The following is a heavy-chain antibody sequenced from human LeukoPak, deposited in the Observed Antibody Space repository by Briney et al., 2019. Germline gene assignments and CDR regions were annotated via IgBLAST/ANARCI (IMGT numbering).Heavy chain of an antibody. CDR2: IYYSGST. D-gene: IGHD5-18*01. CDR1: GGSISSSSYY. J-gene: IGHJ5*02. CDR3: ARAHPEYSYGLTNWFDP. Sequence: PSETLSLTCTVSGGSISSSSYYWGWIRQPPGKGLEWIGSIYYSGSTYYNPSLKSRVTISVDTSKNQFSLKLSSVTAADTAVYYCARAHPEYSYGLTNWFDPWGQGTLVTVSS. V-gene: IGHV4-39*07.